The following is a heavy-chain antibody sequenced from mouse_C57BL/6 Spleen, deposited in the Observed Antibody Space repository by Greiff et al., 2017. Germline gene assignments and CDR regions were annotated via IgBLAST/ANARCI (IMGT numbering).Heavy chain of an antibody. CDR2: IRSKSNNYAT. J-gene: IGHJ4*01. V-gene: IGHV10-1*01. Sequence: EVKVVESGGGLVQPKGSLKLSCAASGFSFNTYAMNWVRQAPGKGLEWVARIRSKSNNYATYYADSVKDRFTISRDDSESMLYLQMNNLKTEDTAMYYCVRRGENAMDYWGQGTSVTVSS. CDR3: VRRGENAMDY. CDR1: GFSFNTYA.